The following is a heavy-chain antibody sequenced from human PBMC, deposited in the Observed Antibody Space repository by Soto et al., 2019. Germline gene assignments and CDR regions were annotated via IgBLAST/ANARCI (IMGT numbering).Heavy chain of an antibody. CDR3: ARFLGPIFHFDY. CDR1: GGSISSSIYY. J-gene: IGHJ4*02. Sequence: PSETLSLTCTVSGGSISSSIYYWGWIRQPPGKGLEWIGSIYYSGSTYYNPSLKSRVTISVDTSKNQFSLKLSSVTAADTAVYYCARFLGPIFHFDYWGQGTLVTVSS. D-gene: IGHD2-21*01. V-gene: IGHV4-39*01. CDR2: IYYSGST.